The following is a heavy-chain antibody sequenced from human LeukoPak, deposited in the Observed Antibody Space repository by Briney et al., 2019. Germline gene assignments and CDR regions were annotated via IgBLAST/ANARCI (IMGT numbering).Heavy chain of an antibody. CDR1: GYTFTSYY. CDR3: ARASTVLYDFWSGYSFDY. D-gene: IGHD3-3*01. CDR2: INPSGGST. Sequence: ASVKVSCKASGYTFTSYYMHWVRQAPGQGLEWMGIINPSGGSTSYAQKFQGRVTMTRDTSTSTVYMELSSLRSEDTAVYYCARASTVLYDFWSGYSFDYWGQGTLVTVSS. J-gene: IGHJ4*02. V-gene: IGHV1-46*01.